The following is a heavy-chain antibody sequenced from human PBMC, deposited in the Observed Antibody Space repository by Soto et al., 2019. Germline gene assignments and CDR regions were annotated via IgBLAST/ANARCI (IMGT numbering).Heavy chain of an antibody. V-gene: IGHV3-23*01. Sequence: EVQLLESGGGLVQPGGSPRLSCTASGFTFSSYAMNWVRQPPGKGLEWVSGISDSGGSIYYADSVKGRIAVSRDNSRNTLYLQMNSLRGDDTAIYFCAKSPYGSALSGAGYGMDVWGQGTTVTVSS. CDR3: AKSPYGSALSGAGYGMDV. D-gene: IGHD3-10*01. CDR1: GFTFSSYA. J-gene: IGHJ6*02. CDR2: ISDSGGSI.